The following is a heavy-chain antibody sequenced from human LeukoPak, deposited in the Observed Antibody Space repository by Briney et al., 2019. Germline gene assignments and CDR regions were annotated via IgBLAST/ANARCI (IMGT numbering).Heavy chain of an antibody. CDR3: ARGGYYGSGNDFRFDP. Sequence: SETLSLTCTVSGGSISTSNYYWGWIRQPPGKGLEWIGNIFYSGSTYYSPSLKSRVTISLDTSSNQFSLKLNSVTAADTAVYFCARGGYYGSGNDFRFDPWGQGTLVTVSS. CDR2: IFYSGST. J-gene: IGHJ5*02. CDR1: GGSISTSNYY. D-gene: IGHD3-10*01. V-gene: IGHV4-39*07.